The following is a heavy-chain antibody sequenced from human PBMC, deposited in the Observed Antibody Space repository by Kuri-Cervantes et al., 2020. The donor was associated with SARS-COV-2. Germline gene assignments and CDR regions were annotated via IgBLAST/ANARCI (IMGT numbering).Heavy chain of an antibody. J-gene: IGHJ6*02. CDR2: ISWNSGSI. CDR1: GFTFDDYA. Sequence: LSLTCAASGFTFDDYAMHWVRQAPGKGLEWVSGISWNSGSIGYADSVKGRFTISRDNSKNTLYLQMNSLRAEDTAVYYCAKDPLNNHYYHSNTSGDGDVWGQGTTVTVSS. D-gene: IGHD3-22*01. CDR3: AKDPLNNHYYHSNTSGDGDV. V-gene: IGHV3-9*01.